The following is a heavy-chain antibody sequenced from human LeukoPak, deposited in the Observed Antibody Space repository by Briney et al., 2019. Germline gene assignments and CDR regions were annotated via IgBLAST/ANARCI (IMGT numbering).Heavy chain of an antibody. V-gene: IGHV4-39*07. CDR1: GSYINNYY. J-gene: IGHJ6*03. Sequence: SETLSLTCSVSGSYINNYYWGWIRQAPGKGLEWIGTIYYSGSTYSNPSLKSRVTMSVDTSKNQFSLKLSSVTAADTAVYYCASQPDYYYMDVWGKGTTVTVSS. CDR2: IYYSGST. CDR3: ASQPDYYYMDV.